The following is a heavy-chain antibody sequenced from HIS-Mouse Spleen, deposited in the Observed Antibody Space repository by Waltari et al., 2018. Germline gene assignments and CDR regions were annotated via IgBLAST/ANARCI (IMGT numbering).Heavy chain of an antibody. D-gene: IGHD6-13*01. J-gene: IGHJ2*01. CDR3: AREIPYSSSWYDWYFDL. Sequence: QLQLQESGPGLVKPSETLSLPCTSSGCSISSSSYYWGWIRQPPGKGLEWIGSIYYSGSTYYNPSLKSRVTISVDTSKNQFSLKLSSVTAADTAVYYCAREIPYSSSWYDWYFDLWGRGTLVTVSS. CDR2: IYYSGST. V-gene: IGHV4-39*07. CDR1: GCSISSSSYY.